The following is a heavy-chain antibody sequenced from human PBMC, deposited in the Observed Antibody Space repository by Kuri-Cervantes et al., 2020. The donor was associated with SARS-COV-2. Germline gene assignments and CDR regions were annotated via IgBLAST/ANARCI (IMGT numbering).Heavy chain of an antibody. J-gene: IGHJ4*02. CDR3: ARSGSMIVVRRYFDY. CDR1: GGSFSGYY. CDR2: INHSGST. D-gene: IGHD3-22*01. Sequence: GSLRLSCAVYGGSFSGYYWSWIRQPPGKGLEWIGEINHSGSTNYNPSLKSRVTISVDTSKNQFSLKLSSVTAADTAVYYCARSGSMIVVRRYFDYWGQGTLVTVSS. V-gene: IGHV4-34*01.